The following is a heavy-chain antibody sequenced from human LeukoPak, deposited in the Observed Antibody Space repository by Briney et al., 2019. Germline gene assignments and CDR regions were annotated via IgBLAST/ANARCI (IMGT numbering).Heavy chain of an antibody. Sequence: SETLSLTCIDSGYSISSGYCWGWIRQPPGKGLEWIGNIHRSGSTYYNPSLRSRVTISVDTSKNQLSLKLNSVTAADTAVYYCARAAAGIGFFQHWRQGTLVTVSS. CDR1: GYSISSGYC. D-gene: IGHD6-13*01. J-gene: IGHJ1*01. CDR2: IHRSGST. CDR3: ARAAAGIGFFQH. V-gene: IGHV4-38-2*02.